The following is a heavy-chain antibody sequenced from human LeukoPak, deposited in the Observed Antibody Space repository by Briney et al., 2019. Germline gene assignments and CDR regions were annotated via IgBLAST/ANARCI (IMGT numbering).Heavy chain of an antibody. D-gene: IGHD5-12*01. V-gene: IGHV3-48*01. J-gene: IGHJ4*01. CDR2: IGISSGNT. CDR3: ARDHRYAFDN. CDR1: GFNFIDYS. Sequence: QPGGSLSLSCAASGFNFIDYSMNGVRPAPGKGLEWISYIGISSGNTNYEASVKGRFTISRDKARNSLYLQMNSLRVEDTSMYYCARDHRYAFDNWGHGTLVTVSS.